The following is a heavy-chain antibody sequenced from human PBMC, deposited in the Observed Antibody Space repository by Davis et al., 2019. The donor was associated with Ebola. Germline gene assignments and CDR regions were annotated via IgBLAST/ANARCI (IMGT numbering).Heavy chain of an antibody. CDR1: GYTFTSYA. CDR3: TRVSLYRFSRSSTYFDY. V-gene: IGHV1-3*01. CDR2: INGANGYT. D-gene: IGHD2-2*01. J-gene: IGHJ4*02. Sequence: AASVKVSCKASGYTFTSYAIHWVRLAPGQRLEWMGWINGANGYTQYSQKFQGRATITRDTSAYTAYMELSSLRSEDTAVYYCTRVSLYRFSRSSTYFDYWGQGTLVTVSS.